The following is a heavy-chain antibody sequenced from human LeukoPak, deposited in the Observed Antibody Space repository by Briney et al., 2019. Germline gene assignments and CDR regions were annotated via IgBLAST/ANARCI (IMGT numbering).Heavy chain of an antibody. Sequence: GSLRLSCSVSGFTFSTYVMHWVRQAPGKGLEYVSAISSNGDNTYYADSVKGRFTISRDNSKNTLYLQMSSLRPDDTAVYFCVRGSGYWGQGTLVTVSS. D-gene: IGHD3-10*01. CDR1: GFTFSTYV. V-gene: IGHV3-64D*06. J-gene: IGHJ4*02. CDR3: VRGSGY. CDR2: ISSNGDNT.